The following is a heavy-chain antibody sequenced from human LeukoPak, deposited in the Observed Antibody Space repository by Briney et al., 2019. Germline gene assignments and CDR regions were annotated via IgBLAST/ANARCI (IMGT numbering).Heavy chain of an antibody. J-gene: IGHJ4*02. Sequence: ASVKVSCKASGGTFSSYAISWVRQAPGQGPEWMGRIIPIFGTANYAQKFQGRVTITTDESTSTAYMELSSLRSEDTAVYYCARLSGRQLGYCSGGSCNHFDYWGQGTLVTVSS. CDR2: IIPIFGTA. D-gene: IGHD2-15*01. V-gene: IGHV1-69*05. CDR3: ARLSGRQLGYCSGGSCNHFDY. CDR1: GGTFSSYA.